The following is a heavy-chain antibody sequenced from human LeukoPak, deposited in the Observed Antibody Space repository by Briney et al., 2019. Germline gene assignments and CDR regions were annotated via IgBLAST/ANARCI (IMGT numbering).Heavy chain of an antibody. Sequence: PGGSLRLSCAASGFTFSSYSLNWVRQAPGKGLEWVSSISSSSSYIYYADSVKGRFTISRDNAKNSLYLQMNSLRAEDTAVYYCARARTLSGAFDIWGQGTMVTVSS. CDR3: ARARTLSGAFDI. V-gene: IGHV3-21*01. J-gene: IGHJ3*02. D-gene: IGHD1-7*01. CDR1: GFTFSSYS. CDR2: ISSSSSYI.